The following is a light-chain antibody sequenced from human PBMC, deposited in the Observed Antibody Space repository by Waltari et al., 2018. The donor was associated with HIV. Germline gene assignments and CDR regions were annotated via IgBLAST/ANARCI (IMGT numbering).Light chain of an antibody. CDR1: SSNIRRNT. Sequence: QSVLTQPPSASGTPWQRVTISCSGSSSNIRRNTVTCYQQLPGTAPKLLIYSNAQRPSGVPDRFSGSKSGTSASRAISGLQSEDEADYYCAAWDDSLNGWVFGGGTKLTVL. J-gene: IGLJ3*02. CDR3: AAWDDSLNGWV. V-gene: IGLV1-44*01. CDR2: SNA.